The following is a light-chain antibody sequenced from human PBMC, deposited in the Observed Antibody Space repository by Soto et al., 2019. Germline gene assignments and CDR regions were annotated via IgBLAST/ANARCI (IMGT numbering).Light chain of an antibody. V-gene: IGKV1-39*01. CDR2: SAS. Sequence: DVQMTQSPSSLSASVGDRVTIACRASQSISSYLNWYQQKPGQAPKLLIYSASSLQSGVPSRFSGSGSGTDFTLTITSLQPEDFATYYCQQNYSIPLTFGPGTKVDIK. CDR3: QQNYSIPLT. J-gene: IGKJ3*01. CDR1: QSISSY.